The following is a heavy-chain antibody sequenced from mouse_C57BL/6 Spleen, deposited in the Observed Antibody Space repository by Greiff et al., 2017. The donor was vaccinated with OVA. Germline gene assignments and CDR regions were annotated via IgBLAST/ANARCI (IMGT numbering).Heavy chain of an antibody. D-gene: IGHD3-2*02. CDR2: IDPSDSDT. CDR1: GYTFTSYW. J-gene: IGHJ4*01. Sequence: QVQLQQPGAELVRPGSSVKLSCKASGYTFTSYWMHWVKQRPIQGLEWIGNIDPSDSDTHYNQKFKDKATLTVDKSSSTAYMQLSSLTAEDSAGYDWERGQLRLRNYAMDYWGQGASVTVST. CDR3: ERGQLRLRNYAMDY. V-gene: IGHV1-52*01.